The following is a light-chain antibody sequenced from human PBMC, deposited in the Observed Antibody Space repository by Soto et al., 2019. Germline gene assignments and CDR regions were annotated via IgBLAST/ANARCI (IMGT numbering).Light chain of an antibody. CDR3: QQLNVNHL. CDR2: AAS. CDR1: QDIASY. Sequence: IQLTQSPSSLSASIGDRVTITCRASQDIASYLAWYQQKPGNAPKLLIYAASTLHSGVPSRFSGSGSGTDFTLTISIVQPEDFVTYYCQQLNVNHLFGQGTKLEIK. V-gene: IGKV1-9*01. J-gene: IGKJ2*01.